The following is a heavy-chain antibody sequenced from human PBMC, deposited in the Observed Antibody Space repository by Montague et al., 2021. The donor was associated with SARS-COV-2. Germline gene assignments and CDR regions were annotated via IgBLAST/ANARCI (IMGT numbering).Heavy chain of an antibody. D-gene: IGHD3-9*01. CDR3: ARTYYDILTGYYTYDY. J-gene: IGHJ4*02. V-gene: IGHV2-70*01. CDR2: IDWDDDK. CDR1: GFSLSTSGMC. Sequence: PALGKPTQTLTLTCTFSGFSLSTSGMCVSWIRQPPGKALEWLALIDWDDDKYYSTSLKTRLTISEDTSKNQVVLTMTNMDPVDTATYYCARTYYDILTGYYTYDYWGQGTLVTVSS.